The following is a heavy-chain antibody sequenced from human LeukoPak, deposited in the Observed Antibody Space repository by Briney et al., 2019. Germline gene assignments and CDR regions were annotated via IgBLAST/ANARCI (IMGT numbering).Heavy chain of an antibody. CDR2: MNPNSGNT. CDR1: GYTFTSYD. D-gene: IGHD2-8*01. CDR3: VKDLNGTWSFDY. J-gene: IGHJ4*02. V-gene: IGHV1-8*01. Sequence: ASVKVSCKASGYTFTSYDINWVRQATGQGLEWMGWMNPNSGNTGYAQKFQGRVTMTRNTSISTAYMELSSLRAEDTAVYYCVKDLNGTWSFDYWGQGTLVTVSS.